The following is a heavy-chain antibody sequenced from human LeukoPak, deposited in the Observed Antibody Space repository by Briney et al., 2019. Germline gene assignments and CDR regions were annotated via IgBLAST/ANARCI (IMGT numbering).Heavy chain of an antibody. J-gene: IGHJ6*02. Sequence: HPGGSLRLSCAASGFTFSSYGMHWVRQAPGKGLEWVAVIWYDGSNKYYADSVKGRFTISRDNSKNTLYLQMNSLRAEDTAVYYCARNYYDSSGYPYYYYGMDVWGQGTTVTVSS. D-gene: IGHD3-22*01. V-gene: IGHV3-33*01. CDR3: ARNYYDSSGYPYYYYGMDV. CDR2: IWYDGSNK. CDR1: GFTFSSYG.